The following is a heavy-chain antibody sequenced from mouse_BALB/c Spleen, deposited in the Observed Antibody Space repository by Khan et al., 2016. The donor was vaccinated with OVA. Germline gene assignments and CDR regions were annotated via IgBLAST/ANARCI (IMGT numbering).Heavy chain of an antibody. D-gene: IGHD2-10*02. CDR3: AKGVWAYYFALDY. J-gene: IGHJ4*01. CDR2: IWGGGST. Sequence: QVQLKESGPGLVAPSQSLSITCTVSGFSLTDYGVSWIRQPPGKGPEWLGVIWGGGSTHYNSALTSRLSISKDNSKSQVFLKMNSLQTDDTAMYYCAKGVWAYYFALDYWGQGTSVTVSS. V-gene: IGHV2-6-5*01. CDR1: GFSLTDYG.